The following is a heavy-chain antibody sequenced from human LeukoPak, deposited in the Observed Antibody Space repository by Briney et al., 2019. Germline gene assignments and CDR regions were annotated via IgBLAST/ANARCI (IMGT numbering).Heavy chain of an antibody. V-gene: IGHV3-66*01. CDR3: ARGSRKYVVATAC. CDR2: IYSGGST. J-gene: IGHJ4*02. CDR1: GFTVSSNY. D-gene: IGHD2-15*01. Sequence: GGSLRLSCAASGFTVSSNYMSWVRQAPGKGLEWVSVIYSGGSTYYADSVKGRFTISRDNSKNTLYLQMNSLRAEDTAVYYCARGSRKYVVATACWGQGTLVTVSS.